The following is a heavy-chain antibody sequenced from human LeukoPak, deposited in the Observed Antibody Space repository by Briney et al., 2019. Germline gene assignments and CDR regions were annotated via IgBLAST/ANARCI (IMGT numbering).Heavy chain of an antibody. CDR1: GYTFTGYY. CDR2: INPNSGTT. V-gene: IGHV1-2*02. D-gene: IGHD3-16*01. CDR3: ARDLMTTPTWDFDY. J-gene: IGHJ4*02. Sequence: ASVKVSCKGSGYTFTGYYMHWVRQAPGQGLKWMGWINPNSGTTNYAQKFQGRVTMTRDTSISTAYMELSRLESDDTAVYYCARDLMTTPTWDFDYWGQGTLVTVAS.